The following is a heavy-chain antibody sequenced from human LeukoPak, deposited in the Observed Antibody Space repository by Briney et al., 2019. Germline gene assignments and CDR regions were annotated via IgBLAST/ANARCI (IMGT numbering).Heavy chain of an antibody. Sequence: GGSLRLSCAASGFTFSGYGMHWVRQAPGKGLEWVTGIAFDGSRKHYADSVKGRFTVSRDNPKNTLYLQMNSLRAVDAAMYYCARDAGEAVARHPHDSYYGLDVWGQGTTVTVSS. CDR3: ARDAGEAVARHPHDSYYGLDV. J-gene: IGHJ6*02. CDR1: GFTFSGYG. D-gene: IGHD6-19*01. CDR2: IAFDGSRK. V-gene: IGHV3-30*03.